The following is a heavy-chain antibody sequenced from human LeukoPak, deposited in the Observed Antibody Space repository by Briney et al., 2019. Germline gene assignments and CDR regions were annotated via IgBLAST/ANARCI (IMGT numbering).Heavy chain of an antibody. Sequence: SETLSLTCTVSGGSISSSSYYWGWIRQPPGKGLEWIANIYYSGSTYYNPSLKSRVTISIDTSKNQFSLKLSSVTAADTAVYYCARGITMVRGVIIHGGRFDPWGQGTLVTVSS. CDR2: IYYSGST. CDR1: GGSISSSSYY. J-gene: IGHJ5*02. CDR3: ARGITMVRGVIIHGGRFDP. D-gene: IGHD3-10*01. V-gene: IGHV4-39*07.